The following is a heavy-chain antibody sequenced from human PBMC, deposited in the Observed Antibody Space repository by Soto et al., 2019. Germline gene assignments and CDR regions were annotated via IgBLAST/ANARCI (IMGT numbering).Heavy chain of an antibody. V-gene: IGHV3-74*01. CDR1: GFTFSSYW. CDR2: INSDGSST. D-gene: IGHD4-17*01. J-gene: IGHJ4*02. Sequence: PGGSLRLSCAASGFTFSSYWMLWVRQAPGKGLVWVSRINSDGSSTSYADSVKGRFTISRDNAKNTLYLQMNSLRAEDTAVYYCAGGFIYGDSHDYWGEGTLVTVSS. CDR3: AGGFIYGDSHDY.